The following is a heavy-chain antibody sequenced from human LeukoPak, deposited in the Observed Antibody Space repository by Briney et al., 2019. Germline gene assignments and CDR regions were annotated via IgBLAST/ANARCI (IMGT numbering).Heavy chain of an antibody. J-gene: IGHJ4*02. CDR1: GFTFSSYA. D-gene: IGHD3-16*01. CDR3: AQLRQGEYFDY. Sequence: GGSLRLSCAASGFTFSSYAMSWGRQAPGEGLEWVSAISGSGGSTYYADSVKGRFTISRDNSKNTLYLQMNSLRAEDTAVYYCAQLRQGEYFDYWGQGTLVTVSS. V-gene: IGHV3-23*01. CDR2: ISGSGGST.